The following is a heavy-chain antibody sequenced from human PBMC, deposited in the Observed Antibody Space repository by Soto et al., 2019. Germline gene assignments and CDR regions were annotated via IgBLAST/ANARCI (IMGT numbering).Heavy chain of an antibody. J-gene: IGHJ4*02. Sequence: SVKVSCKACGFTFTSSAVQWVRQARGQRLAWIGWIVVGSGNTNYAQKFQERVTITRDMSTSTAYMELSSLRSEDTAVYYWVGDSGEGASYFDYWGQGTLVTVSS. CDR2: IVVGSGNT. CDR3: VGDSGEGASYFDY. D-gene: IGHD1-26*01. CDR1: GFTFTSSA. V-gene: IGHV1-58*01.